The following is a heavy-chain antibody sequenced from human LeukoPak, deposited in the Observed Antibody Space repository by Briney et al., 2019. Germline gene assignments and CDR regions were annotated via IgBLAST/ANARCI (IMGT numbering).Heavy chain of an antibody. J-gene: IGHJ6*03. D-gene: IGHD1-1*01. Sequence: PSETLSLTCAVSGYSISSGYYWGWIRQPPGKGLEWIGSIYHSGSSYYNPSLKSRVTISVDTSKNQFSLKLSSVTAADTAVYYCARQSVPGTGYYYYMDVWGKGTTVTVSS. CDR2: IYHSGSS. CDR3: ARQSVPGTGYYYYMDV. V-gene: IGHV4-38-2*01. CDR1: GYSISSGYY.